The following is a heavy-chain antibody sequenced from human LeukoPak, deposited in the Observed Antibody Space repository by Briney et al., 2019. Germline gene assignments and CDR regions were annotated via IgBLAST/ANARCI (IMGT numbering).Heavy chain of an antibody. Sequence: SETLSLTCAVSGDSISNNKWWSWFRQPPGKGLEWIGEIFHSGSTNYNPSLKSRLTMSVDKSNNQFSLRLSSVTAADTAVYYCVYGGNSGDWLYWGQGTLVTVSS. J-gene: IGHJ4*02. CDR1: GDSISNNKW. CDR2: IFHSGST. D-gene: IGHD4-23*01. CDR3: VYGGNSGDWLY. V-gene: IGHV4-4*02.